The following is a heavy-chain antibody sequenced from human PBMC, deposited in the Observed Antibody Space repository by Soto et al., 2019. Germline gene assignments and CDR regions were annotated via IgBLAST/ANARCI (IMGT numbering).Heavy chain of an antibody. D-gene: IGHD5-18*01. CDR2: IYYSGST. V-gene: IGHV4-61*01. Sequence: SETLSLTCTVSGGSVSSGSYYWSWIRQPPGKGLEWIGYIYYSGSTNYNPSLKSRVTISVDTSKNQFSLKLSSVTAADTAVYYCERDFGYSYGNWFETWGQGDLVTVS. CDR3: ERDFGYSYGNWFET. CDR1: GGSVSSGSYY. J-gene: IGHJ5*02.